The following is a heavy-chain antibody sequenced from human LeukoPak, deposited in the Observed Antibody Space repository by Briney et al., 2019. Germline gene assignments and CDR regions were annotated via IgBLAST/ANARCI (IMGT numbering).Heavy chain of an antibody. CDR3: ARSMATITSDPFDY. CDR1: GGTFSSYA. Sequence: ASVKVSFKASGGTFSSYAISWVRQAPGQGLEWMGRIIPILGIANYAQKFQGRVTITADKSTSTAYMELSSLRSEDTAVYYCARSMATITSDPFDYWGQGTLVTVSS. V-gene: IGHV1-69*04. CDR2: IIPILGIA. D-gene: IGHD5-24*01. J-gene: IGHJ4*02.